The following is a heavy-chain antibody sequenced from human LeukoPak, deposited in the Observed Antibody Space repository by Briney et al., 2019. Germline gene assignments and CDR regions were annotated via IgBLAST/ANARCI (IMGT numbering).Heavy chain of an antibody. V-gene: IGHV3-23*01. Sequence: ETLSLTCAVYGGSFSGYYWSWVRQAPGKGLEWVSAISGSGGSTYYADSVKGRFTISRDNSKNTLYLQMNSLRAEDTAAYYCAKDRFFRYSSGWYPAGPPGLMDVWGQGTTVTVSS. CDR3: AKDRFFRYSSGWYPAGPPGLMDV. D-gene: IGHD6-19*01. J-gene: IGHJ6*02. CDR1: GGSFSGYY. CDR2: ISGSGGST.